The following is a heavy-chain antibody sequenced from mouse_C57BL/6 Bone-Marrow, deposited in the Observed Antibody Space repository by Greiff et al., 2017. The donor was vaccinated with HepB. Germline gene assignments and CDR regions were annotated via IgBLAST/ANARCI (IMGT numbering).Heavy chain of an antibody. CDR1: GYTFTDYY. CDR2: INPYNGGT. J-gene: IGHJ2*01. Sequence: EVKLQESGPVLVKPGASVKMSCKASGYTFTDYYMNWVKQSHGKSLEWIGVINPYNGGTSYNQKFKGKATLTVDKSSSTAYMELNSLTSEDSAVYYCARIGYYPYYFDYWGQGTTLTVSS. D-gene: IGHD2-3*01. V-gene: IGHV1-19*01. CDR3: ARIGYYPYYFDY.